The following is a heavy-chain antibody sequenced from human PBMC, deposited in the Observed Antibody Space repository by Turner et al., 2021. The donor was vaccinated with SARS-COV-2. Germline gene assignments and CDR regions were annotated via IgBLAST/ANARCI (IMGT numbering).Heavy chain of an antibody. CDR2: IYWDDDK. J-gene: IGHJ4*02. CDR1: GFSLSTRGVG. CDR3: ERHVVATIFDY. V-gene: IGHV2-5*02. Sequence: TLKESGPTLVKPTQNLTLTCTFSGFSLSTRGVGVGWLRQPPGKALEWLALIYWDDDKSYSLSLKTRITNTKDTLKNQGVRTKTNMDPVDTATYDWERHVVATIFDYWGQGTLVTVSS. D-gene: IGHD5-12*01.